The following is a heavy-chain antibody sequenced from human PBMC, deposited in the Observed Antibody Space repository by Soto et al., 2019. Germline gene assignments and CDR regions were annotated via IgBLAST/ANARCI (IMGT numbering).Heavy chain of an antibody. CDR2: IYYSGST. Sequence: QLQLQESGPGLVKPSETLSLTCTVSGGSISSSRYYWGWIRQPPGKGLEWNGSIYYSGSTYYNPSIKSRVTISVDTSKNQFSLKLSSVTAADTAVYYCARRSFWSGYFRPYNWFDPWGQGTLVTVSS. CDR3: ARRSFWSGYFRPYNWFDP. V-gene: IGHV4-39*01. CDR1: GGSISSSRYY. J-gene: IGHJ5*02. D-gene: IGHD3-3*01.